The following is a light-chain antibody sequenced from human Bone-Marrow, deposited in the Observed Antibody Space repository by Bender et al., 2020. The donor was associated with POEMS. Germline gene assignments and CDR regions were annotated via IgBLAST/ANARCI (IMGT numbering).Light chain of an antibody. J-gene: IGLJ1*01. Sequence: QSALAQPPSASGSPGQSVTISCSGTSDDVGTYDFVSWYRQYPGTAPKLLIYEVSQRPSGVSNRFSGSKSGNTASLTISGLQPEDEADYYCCSYAGSTFHSVFGTGTTVTVL. V-gene: IGLV2-23*02. CDR3: CSYAGSTFHSV. CDR2: EVS. CDR1: SDDVGTYDF.